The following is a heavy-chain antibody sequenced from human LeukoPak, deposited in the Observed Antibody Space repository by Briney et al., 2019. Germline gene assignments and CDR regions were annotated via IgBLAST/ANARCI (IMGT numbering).Heavy chain of an antibody. J-gene: IGHJ4*02. CDR1: GFTFSSYS. Sequence: GGSLRLSCAASGFTFSSYSMNWVRQAPGKGLEWVAVISYDGSNKYYADSVKGRFTISRDNSKNTLYLQMNSLRAEDTAVYYCAKDGSTVTTQGVYWGQGTLVTVSS. D-gene: IGHD4-17*01. CDR2: ISYDGSNK. CDR3: AKDGSTVTTQGVY. V-gene: IGHV3-30*18.